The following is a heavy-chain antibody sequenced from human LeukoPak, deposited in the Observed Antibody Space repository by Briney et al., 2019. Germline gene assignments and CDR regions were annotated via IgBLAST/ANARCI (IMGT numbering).Heavy chain of an antibody. J-gene: IGHJ4*02. V-gene: IGHV3-30*02. D-gene: IGHD5-18*01. Sequence: PGGSLRLSCAASGFTFSSYGMHWVRQAPGKGLEWVAFIRYDGSNKYYADSVKGRFTISGDNSKNTLYLQMNSLRAEDTAVYYCAKGGSRFGYSYGSDFDYWGQGTLVTVSS. CDR3: AKGGSRFGYSYGSDFDY. CDR2: IRYDGSNK. CDR1: GFTFSSYG.